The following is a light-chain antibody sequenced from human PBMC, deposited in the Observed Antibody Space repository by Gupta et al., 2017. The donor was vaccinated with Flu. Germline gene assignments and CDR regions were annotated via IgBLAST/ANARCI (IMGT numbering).Light chain of an antibody. CDR2: AAS. V-gene: IGKV1-12*01. J-gene: IGKJ2*01. CDR3: QHANNFPYT. CDR1: QAVSSW. Sequence: IQLTQSPSSVSASVGDVVTISCRASQAVSSWVAWYQQKPGKAPKLLIYAASTVQSGVPSRFSGSGSGTDFTLTISSLQPEDSATYYCQHANNFPYTFGQGTKLDIK.